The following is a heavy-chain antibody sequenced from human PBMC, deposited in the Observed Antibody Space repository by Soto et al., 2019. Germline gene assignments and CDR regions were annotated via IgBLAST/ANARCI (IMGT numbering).Heavy chain of an antibody. J-gene: IGHJ4*02. D-gene: IGHD1-26*01. CDR2: ISGSGGST. Sequence: EVQLLESGGGLVQPGGSLRLSCAASGFTFSSYAMSWVRQAPGKGLEWVSAISGSGGSTYYADSVKGRFTISRDNSKNTLYLQMNSLRAEDTAVYYCAKDPEPSGSYPVDFDYWGQGTLVTVSS. CDR3: AKDPEPSGSYPVDFDY. V-gene: IGHV3-23*01. CDR1: GFTFSSYA.